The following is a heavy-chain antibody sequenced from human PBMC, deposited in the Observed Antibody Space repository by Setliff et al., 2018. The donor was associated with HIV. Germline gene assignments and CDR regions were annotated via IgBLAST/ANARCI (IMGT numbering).Heavy chain of an antibody. CDR2: IYPGDSET. Sequence: PGESLKISCKGSGYSFTNSWIGWVRQMPGKGLEWMGIIYPGDSETKYSPSFQGQVTISVDRSISTAYLQWNNLKASDSAIYYCARHPPRGYPKNWFDPWGQGTLVTVSS. J-gene: IGHJ5*02. V-gene: IGHV5-51*01. D-gene: IGHD3-16*02. CDR3: ARHPPRGYPKNWFDP. CDR1: GYSFTNSW.